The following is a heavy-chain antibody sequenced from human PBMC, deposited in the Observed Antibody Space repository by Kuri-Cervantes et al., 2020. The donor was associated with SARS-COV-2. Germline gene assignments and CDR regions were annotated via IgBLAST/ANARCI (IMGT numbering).Heavy chain of an antibody. D-gene: IGHD3-3*01. V-gene: IGHV3-30-3*01. J-gene: IGHJ4*02. CDR3: ATQGYSDFWSGYYTSRAHVDS. CDR2: ISYDGSNK. Sequence: GESLKISCAASGFTFSSYAMHWVRQAPGKGLEWVAVISYDGSNKYYADSVKGRFTISRDNSKNTLYLQMHSLRAEDTALYYCATQGYSDFWSGYYTSRAHVDSWGQGTLVTVSS. CDR1: GFTFSSYA.